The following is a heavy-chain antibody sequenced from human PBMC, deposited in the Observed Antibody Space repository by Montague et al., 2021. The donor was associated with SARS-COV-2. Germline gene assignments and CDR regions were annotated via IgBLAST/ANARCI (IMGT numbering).Heavy chain of an antibody. J-gene: IGHJ3*02. V-gene: IGHV3-30*04. CDR3: ASEDIVVVMGAFDI. CDR1: GFPFSSYA. CDR2: ISYDGSNK. D-gene: IGHD2-2*01. Sequence: YRRLSCAASGFPFSSYAMHWVRQAPGKGLEWVAVISYDGSNKYYADSVKGRFTISRDNSKNTLYLQMNSLRAEDTAVYYCASEDIVVVMGAFDIWGQGTMVTVSS.